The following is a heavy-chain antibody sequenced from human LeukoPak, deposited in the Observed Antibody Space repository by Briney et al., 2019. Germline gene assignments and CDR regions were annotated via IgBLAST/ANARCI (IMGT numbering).Heavy chain of an antibody. D-gene: IGHD3-10*01. V-gene: IGHV1-8*01. CDR3: ARRYDSGSYHLPH. Sequence: ASVKVSCKVSGYTFTSSNINWVRQAPGQGLEWMGWMNPSSGNTAYAQRFQGRVTMTRDTSTNTAFLQLTSLRSEDTAVYYCARRYDSGSYHLPHWGQGTLVTVSS. J-gene: IGHJ4*02. CDR1: GYTFTSSN. CDR2: MNPSSGNT.